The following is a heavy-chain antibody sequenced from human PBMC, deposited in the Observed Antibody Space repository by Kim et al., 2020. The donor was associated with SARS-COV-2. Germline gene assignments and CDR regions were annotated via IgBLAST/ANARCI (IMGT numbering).Heavy chain of an antibody. CDR2: GGST. Sequence: GGSTYYAESVKGRFTISRDNSKNTLYLQMNSLRAEDTAVYYCARGSWDDYWGQGTLVTVSS. J-gene: IGHJ4*02. V-gene: IGHV3-23*01. CDR3: ARGSWDDY. D-gene: IGHD3-16*01.